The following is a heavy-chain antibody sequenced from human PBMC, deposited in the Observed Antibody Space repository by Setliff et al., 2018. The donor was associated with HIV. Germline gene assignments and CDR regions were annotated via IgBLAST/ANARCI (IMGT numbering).Heavy chain of an antibody. J-gene: IGHJ4*02. V-gene: IGHV1-69*13. CDR3: ARDGLLVAGIRFDY. CDR1: GGTFSSFA. Sequence: SVKVSCKISGGTFSSFALSWVRQAPGPGLEWMGGIIPIFGTTNYAQKFQGRVTITADESTGTAYMDLSSLRSEDTAVYYCARDGLLVAGIRFDYWGQGTLVTVSS. D-gene: IGHD6-19*01. CDR2: IIPIFGTT.